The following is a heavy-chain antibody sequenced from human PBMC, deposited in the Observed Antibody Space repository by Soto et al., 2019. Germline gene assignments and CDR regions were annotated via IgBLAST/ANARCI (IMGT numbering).Heavy chain of an antibody. CDR3: ARQYCSSTSCYRSYYYYMDV. CDR2: IYPGNSDT. Sequence: PGESLKISCKGSGYTLNNYWIGWVRQMPGKGLEWMGIIYPGNSDTRYRPSFQGQVTTSVDKSISTAYLQWSSLKASDTAMYYCARQYCSSTSCYRSYYYYMDVWGKGTTVTVSS. D-gene: IGHD2-2*01. V-gene: IGHV5-51*01. J-gene: IGHJ6*03. CDR1: GYTLNNYW.